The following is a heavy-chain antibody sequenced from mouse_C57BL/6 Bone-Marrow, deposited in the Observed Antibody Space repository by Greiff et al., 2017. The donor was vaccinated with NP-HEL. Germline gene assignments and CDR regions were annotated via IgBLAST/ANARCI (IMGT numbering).Heavy chain of an antibody. CDR3: ARTGGQLRLPFAY. V-gene: IGHV1-82*01. CDR2: IYPGDGDT. D-gene: IGHD3-2*02. Sequence: VQLQQSGPELVKPGASVKISCKASGYAFSSSWMNWVKQRPGKGLEWIGRIYPGDGDTNYNGKFKGKATLTADKSSSTAYMQLSSLTSEDSAVYFCARTGGQLRLPFAYWGQGTLVTVSA. J-gene: IGHJ3*01. CDR1: GYAFSSSW.